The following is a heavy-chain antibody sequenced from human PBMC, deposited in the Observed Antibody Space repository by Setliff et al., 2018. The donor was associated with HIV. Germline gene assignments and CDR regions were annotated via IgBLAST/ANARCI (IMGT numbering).Heavy chain of an antibody. CDR1: GGTFSGYA. D-gene: IGHD1-7*01. V-gene: IGHV1-69*13. J-gene: IGHJ5*02. CDR2: SIPVFGTV. CDR3: ARSLGGLAVPSKNYFDP. Sequence: GASVKVSCKAPGGTFSGYAFSWVRQAPGQGFEWMGGSIPVFGTVNYAQKFQGRVTITADESTNTAYMDLSGLRSEDTAVYFCARSLGGLAVPSKNYFDPWGQGTLVTVSS.